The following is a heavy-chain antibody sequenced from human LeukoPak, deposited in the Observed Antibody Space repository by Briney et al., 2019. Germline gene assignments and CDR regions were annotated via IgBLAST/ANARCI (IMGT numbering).Heavy chain of an antibody. CDR1: GYTFTSYA. D-gene: IGHD3-10*01. Sequence: ASVKVSCKASGYTFTSYAMNWVRQAPGQGLEWMGWINTNTGNPTYAQGFTGRFVFSLDTSVSTAYLQISSLKAEDTAVYYCALDYYGSGSYYSFRRYYYMDVWGKGTTVTVSS. V-gene: IGHV7-4-1*02. J-gene: IGHJ6*03. CDR3: ALDYYGSGSYYSFRRYYYMDV. CDR2: INTNTGNP.